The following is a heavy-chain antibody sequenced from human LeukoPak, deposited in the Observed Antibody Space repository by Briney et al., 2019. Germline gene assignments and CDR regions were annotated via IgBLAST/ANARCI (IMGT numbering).Heavy chain of an antibody. J-gene: IGHJ4*02. CDR1: GFTFDDYA. CDR2: ISWNSGSI. CDR3: ARDPEGLELNLFPDY. Sequence: PGRSLRLSCAASGFTFDDYAMHWVRQAPGKGLEWVSGISWNSGSIGYADSVKGRFTISRDNAKNSLYLQMNSLRAEDTAVYYCARDPEGLELNLFPDYWGQGTLVTVSS. D-gene: IGHD1-7*01. V-gene: IGHV3-9*01.